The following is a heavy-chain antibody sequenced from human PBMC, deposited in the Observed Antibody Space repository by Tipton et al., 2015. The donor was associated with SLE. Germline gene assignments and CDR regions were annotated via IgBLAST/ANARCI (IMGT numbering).Heavy chain of an antibody. CDR3: ARLVSFYDFWSGYSE. Sequence: TLSLTCAVYGGSFSGYYWSWIRQPPGKGLEWIGEINHSGSTNYNPSLKSRVTISVDKSKNQFSLKLNSVTAADTAVYYCARLVSFYDFWSGYSEWGQGTLVTVSS. D-gene: IGHD3-3*01. V-gene: IGHV4-34*01. CDR1: GGSFSGYY. J-gene: IGHJ4*02. CDR2: INHSGST.